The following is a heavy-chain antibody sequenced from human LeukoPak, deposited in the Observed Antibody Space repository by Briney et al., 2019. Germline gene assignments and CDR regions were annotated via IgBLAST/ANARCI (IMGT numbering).Heavy chain of an antibody. CDR2: ISAYNGNT. D-gene: IGHD4-17*01. J-gene: IGHJ4*02. CDR3: AREFYYGDYGGY. Sequence: ASVKVSCKASGGTFSSYAISWVRQAPGQGLEWMGWISAYNGNTNYAQKLQGRVTMITDTSTSTAYMELRSLRSDDTAVYYCAREFYYGDYGGYWGQGTLVTVSS. V-gene: IGHV1-18*01. CDR1: GGTFSSYA.